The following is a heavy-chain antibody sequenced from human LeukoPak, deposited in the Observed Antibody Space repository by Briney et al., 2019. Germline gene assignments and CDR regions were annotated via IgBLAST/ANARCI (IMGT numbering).Heavy chain of an antibody. J-gene: IGHJ4*02. D-gene: IGHD2-2*01. V-gene: IGHV3-66*01. CDR3: ARAGDYCTNTSCHAPVFHY. CDR2: IYSGGST. Sequence: PGGSLRLSCAASGFPVSSNYMTWVPEAPGKGLEWVSDIYSGGSTYYADSVNGRFTISRDNSNNTLYLQMNSSRAEDTAVYYSARAGDYCTNTSCHAPVFHYWGQGTLVTVSS. CDR1: GFPVSSNY.